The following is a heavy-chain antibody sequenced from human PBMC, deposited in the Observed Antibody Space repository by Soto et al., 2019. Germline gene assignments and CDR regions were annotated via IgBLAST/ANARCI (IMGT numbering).Heavy chain of an antibody. CDR2: ISYDGSNK. J-gene: IGHJ4*02. D-gene: IGHD3-3*01. CDR1: GFTFSSSA. Sequence: RICCAASGFTFSSSAMHLFRQTPGKGLEWVAVISYDGSNKYYADSVKGRFTISRDNSKNTLYLQMNSLRAEDTAVYYCARDHSDYDFWSGYSRSYFDYWGQGTLVTVSS. CDR3: ARDHSDYDFWSGYSRSYFDY. V-gene: IGHV3-30-3*01.